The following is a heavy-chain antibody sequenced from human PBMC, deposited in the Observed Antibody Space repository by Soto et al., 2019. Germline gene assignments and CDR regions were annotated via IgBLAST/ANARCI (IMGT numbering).Heavy chain of an antibody. CDR2: ISYDGSNK. CDR3: AIDRFAEDRSGYDL. D-gene: IGHD3-22*01. J-gene: IGHJ4*02. Sequence: PGGSLRLSCAASGFTFSSYAMHWVRQAPGKGLEWVAVISYDGSNKYYADSVKGRFTISRDNSKNTLYLQMNSLRAEDTAVYYCAIDRFAEDRSGYDLWGQGTLVTVSS. CDR1: GFTFSSYA. V-gene: IGHV3-30-3*01.